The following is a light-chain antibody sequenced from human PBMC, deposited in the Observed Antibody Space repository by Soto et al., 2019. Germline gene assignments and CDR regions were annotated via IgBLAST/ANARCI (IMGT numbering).Light chain of an antibody. CDR2: GAS. CDR3: QQYDKWPQT. J-gene: IGKJ5*01. CDR1: HSVNSH. Sequence: MMMTPSPATLSVSPGERVTLSCRTSHSVNSHVAWYQQKPGQAPRLLIYGASYRDTGIPDRFSGGGSGTDFTLAISRLQSVDFEVYYCQQYDKWPQTFGQGTRLEIK. V-gene: IGKV3D-15*01.